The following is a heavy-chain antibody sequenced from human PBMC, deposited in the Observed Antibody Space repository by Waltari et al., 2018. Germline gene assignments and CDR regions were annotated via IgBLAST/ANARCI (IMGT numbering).Heavy chain of an antibody. J-gene: IGHJ4*02. V-gene: IGHV4-38-2*01. CDR3: AAHSGDYPYFHY. CDR2: IYHSEST. CDR1: GYSIIRGYY. D-gene: IGHD4-17*01. Sequence: QVQLQESGPGLVKPSETLSLTCAVSGYSIIRGYYWGWIRQPPGKGLEWIGSIYHSESTYYNPSLKSRVTISVDTSKNHFSLKLPSVTAADTAVYYCAAHSGDYPYFHYWGQGTLVTVSS.